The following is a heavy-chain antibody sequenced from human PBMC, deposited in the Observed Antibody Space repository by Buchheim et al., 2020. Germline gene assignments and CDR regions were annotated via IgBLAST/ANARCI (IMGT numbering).Heavy chain of an antibody. CDR3: ARDPNPPYSSSWYWFDP. CDR1: GFTFSSYW. Sequence: EVQLVESGGGLVQPGGSLRLSCAASGFTFSSYWMHWVRQAPGKGLAWVSRINSDGSSTSYADSVKGRFTISRDNAKNTLYLQMNSLRAEDTAVYYCARDPNPPYSSSWYWFDPWGQGTL. V-gene: IGHV3-74*01. D-gene: IGHD6-13*01. J-gene: IGHJ5*02. CDR2: INSDGSST.